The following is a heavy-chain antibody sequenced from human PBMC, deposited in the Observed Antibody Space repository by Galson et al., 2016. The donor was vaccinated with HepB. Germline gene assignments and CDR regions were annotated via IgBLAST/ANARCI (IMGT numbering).Heavy chain of an antibody. V-gene: IGHV1-46*02. CDR3: ARELDHSFDFDY. D-gene: IGHD1-14*01. CDR1: GYTFNTYN. CDR2: IRPSGGNT. J-gene: IGHJ4*02. Sequence: SVKVSCKASGYTFNTYNMHWVRQAPGQGLEWMGIIRPSGGNTIYAQKFQDRITRTRDTSTSTVYMELMSLRSEDTAVYYCARELDHSFDFDYWRQGTLLTVSS.